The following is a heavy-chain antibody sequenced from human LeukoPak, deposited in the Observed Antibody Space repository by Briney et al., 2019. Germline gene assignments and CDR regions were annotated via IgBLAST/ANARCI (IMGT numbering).Heavy chain of an antibody. V-gene: IGHV3-21*01. CDR2: ISSSSSYI. J-gene: IGHJ4*02. Sequence: GGSLRLSCAASGFTFSSYSMNWVRQAPGKGLEWVSSISSSSSYIYYADSVKGRFTISRDNAKNSLYLQMNSLRAEDTAVYYCARGGSSGYYPDYWGQGTLVTVSS. D-gene: IGHD3-22*01. CDR3: ARGGSSGYYPDY. CDR1: GFTFSSYS.